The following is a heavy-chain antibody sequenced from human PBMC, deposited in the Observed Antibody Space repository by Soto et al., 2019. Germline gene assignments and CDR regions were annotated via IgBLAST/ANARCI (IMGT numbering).Heavy chain of an antibody. V-gene: IGHV4-4*07. CDR3: ARAPSRDDYGDYLFDY. J-gene: IGHJ4*02. CDR2: IYTSGST. D-gene: IGHD4-17*01. Sequence: SETLSLTCTVSGGSISSYYWSWIRQPAGKGLEWIGRIYTSGSTNYNPSLKSRVTMSVDTSKNQFSLKLSSVTAADTAVYYCARAPSRDDYGDYLFDYGGQGTLVTVYS. CDR1: GGSISSYY.